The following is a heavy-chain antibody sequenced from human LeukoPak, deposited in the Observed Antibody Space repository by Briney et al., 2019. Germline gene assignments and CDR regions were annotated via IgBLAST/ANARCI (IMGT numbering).Heavy chain of an antibody. J-gene: IGHJ4*02. V-gene: IGHV3-33*01. CDR2: ISYDASKE. Sequence: GRSLRLSCAASGFTFSSYRMYWVRQAPGKGLEWVAIISYDASKEYYADSVKGRFTNSRDNSKNTLFLEMNSLRAEDTAVYYCARVPLGLPDYWGQGTLVTVSS. CDR1: GFTFSSYR. CDR3: ARVPLGLPDY.